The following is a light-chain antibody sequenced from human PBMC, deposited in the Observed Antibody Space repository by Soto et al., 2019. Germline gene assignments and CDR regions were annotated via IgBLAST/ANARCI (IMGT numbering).Light chain of an antibody. CDR3: LHLYPYPRALA. Sequence: DIQLTQSPSFLSASVGDRVTITCRASQDIRSFLAWYQQKVGKAPKLLIYPASTLESGVSLRFSGSGSGTEFTLTIISLQPEDFATYYCLHLYPYPRALAFGGGTKVDIK. J-gene: IGKJ4*01. CDR1: QDIRSF. CDR2: PAS. V-gene: IGKV1-9*01.